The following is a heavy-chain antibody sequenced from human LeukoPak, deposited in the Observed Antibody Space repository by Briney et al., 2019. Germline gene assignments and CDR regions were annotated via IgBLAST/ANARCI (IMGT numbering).Heavy chain of an antibody. Sequence: GGSLRLSCAASGFTFSSYWMSWVRQAPGKGLEWVANIKQDGSEKYYVDSVKGRFTISRDNAKNSLYLQMNSLRAEDTAVYYCARTNCTNGVCHQGWFDPWGQGTLVTVSS. D-gene: IGHD2-8*01. V-gene: IGHV3-7*03. CDR2: IKQDGSEK. CDR1: GFTFSSYW. CDR3: ARTNCTNGVCHQGWFDP. J-gene: IGHJ5*02.